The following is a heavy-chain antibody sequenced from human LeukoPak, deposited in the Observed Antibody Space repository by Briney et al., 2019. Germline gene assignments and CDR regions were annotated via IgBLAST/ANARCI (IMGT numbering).Heavy chain of an antibody. CDR1: GYTFTSYY. CDR2: FNPSGGST. CDR3: ARDSSTPEMPFDY. Sequence: ASVKVSCKASGYTFTSYYMHWVRQAPGQGLEWMGIFNPSGGSTSHAQKFQGRVTMTRDTSTSTVYMELSSLRSEDTAVYYCARDSSTPEMPFDYWGQGTLVTVSS. J-gene: IGHJ4*02. V-gene: IGHV1-46*01. D-gene: IGHD5-24*01.